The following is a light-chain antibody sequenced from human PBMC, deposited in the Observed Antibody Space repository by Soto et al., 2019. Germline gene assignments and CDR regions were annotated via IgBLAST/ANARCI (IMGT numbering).Light chain of an antibody. CDR2: EVS. CDR1: SSDVGGYNY. V-gene: IGLV2-14*01. Sequence: QSALTQPASVSGSPGQSITISCTGTSSDVGGYNYVSWYQQHPGKAPKLMIYEVSNRTSGVSNRFSGTKSGNTASLTISGLQAEDEADYYCSSYTSSSILFGGGIKQTVL. CDR3: SSYTSSSIL. J-gene: IGLJ2*01.